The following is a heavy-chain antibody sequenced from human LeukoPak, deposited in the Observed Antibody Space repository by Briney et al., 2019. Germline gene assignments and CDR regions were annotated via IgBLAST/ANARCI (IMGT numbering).Heavy chain of an antibody. CDR3: ARVGHYYQSSGYRAEYFQH. D-gene: IGHD3-22*01. CDR1: GYTFTNYG. Sequence: ASVKVSCKASGYTFTNYGISWVRQAPGQGLEWMGWISAYNGNTNYAQKPQGRVTMTRDTSTSTVYMELSSLRSEDTAVYYCARVGHYYQSSGYRAEYFQHWGQGTLVTVSS. J-gene: IGHJ1*01. V-gene: IGHV1-18*01. CDR2: ISAYNGNT.